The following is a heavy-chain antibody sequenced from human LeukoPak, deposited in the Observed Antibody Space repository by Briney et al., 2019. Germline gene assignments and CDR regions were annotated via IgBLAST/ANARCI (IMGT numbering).Heavy chain of an antibody. CDR2: IYYSGST. J-gene: IGHJ4*02. D-gene: IGHD5-18*01. Sequence: SETLSLTCTVSGRSISSYYWSWIRQPPGKGLEWIGYIYYSGSTNYNPSLKSRVTISVDTSKNQFSLKLTSVTAADTAVYYCARHIRGYSYGPFDYWGQGSLVTVSS. CDR1: GRSISSYY. V-gene: IGHV4-59*08. CDR3: ARHIRGYSYGPFDY.